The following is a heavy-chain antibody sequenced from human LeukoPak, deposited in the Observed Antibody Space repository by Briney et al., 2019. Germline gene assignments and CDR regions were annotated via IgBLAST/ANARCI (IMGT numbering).Heavy chain of an antibody. Sequence: SETLSLTCAVSGYSISRGYYWNWIRQFPRKGLEWIGSISHSGSTSYNPSLKRRITISLETSKNQFSLRLISVTAADSALYYCARGEVGEFDYWGQGRLVIVSS. CDR2: ISHSGST. J-gene: IGHJ4*02. D-gene: IGHD3-10*01. V-gene: IGHV4-38-2*01. CDR1: GYSISRGYY. CDR3: ARGEVGEFDY.